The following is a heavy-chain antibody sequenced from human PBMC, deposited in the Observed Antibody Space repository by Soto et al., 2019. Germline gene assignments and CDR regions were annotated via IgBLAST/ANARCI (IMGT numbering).Heavy chain of an antibody. D-gene: IGHD2-21*01. Sequence: XESLQLSCAASGFSFSSYAMTWVRQAPGKGLEWVSSIGLGGDGTYYADSVKGRFTSSRTNSKNTPFLIMDSLRADDTAMYYGGDWYGDTCGFHLYYWGQGTLVTVSS. CDR2: IGLGGDGT. CDR1: GFSFSSYA. J-gene: IGHJ4*02. V-gene: IGHV3-23*01. CDR3: GDWYGDTCGFHLYY.